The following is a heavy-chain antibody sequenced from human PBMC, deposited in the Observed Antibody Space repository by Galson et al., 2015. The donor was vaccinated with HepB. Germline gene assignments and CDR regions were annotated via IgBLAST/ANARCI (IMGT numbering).Heavy chain of an antibody. D-gene: IGHD6-19*01. CDR3: ARDVAVAALDY. CDR2: IIPILGIA. CDR1: GGTFSSYA. J-gene: IGHJ4*02. V-gene: IGHV1-69*04. Sequence: SVKVSCKASGGTFSSYAISWVRQAPGQGLEWMGRIIPILGIANYAQKFQGRVTITADKSTSTAYMELSSLRSEDTAVYYCARDVAVAALDYWGQGTLVTVSS.